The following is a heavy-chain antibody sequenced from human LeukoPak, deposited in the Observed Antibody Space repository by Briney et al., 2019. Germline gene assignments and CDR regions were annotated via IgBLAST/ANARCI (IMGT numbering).Heavy chain of an antibody. CDR2: IKSKTDDGTT. J-gene: IGHJ5*02. V-gene: IGHV3-15*07. D-gene: IGHD1-26*01. CDR3: TTWEFDP. Sequence: GGSLRLSCAASGFIFSNAWMNWVRQAPGKGLEWVGRIKSKTDDGTTDYAAPVKGRFTISRDDPKNMLYLQMNSLKTEDTAVYYCTTWEFDPWGQGTLVTVSS. CDR1: GFIFSNAW.